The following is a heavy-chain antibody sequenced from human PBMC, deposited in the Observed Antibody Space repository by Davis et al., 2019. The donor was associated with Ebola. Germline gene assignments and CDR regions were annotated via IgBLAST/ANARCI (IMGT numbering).Heavy chain of an antibody. CDR2: IRSKAYGGTT. J-gene: IGHJ3*02. D-gene: IGHD3-16*02. V-gene: IGHV3-49*03. CDR3: TSSSFYDYIWGSYRYWQRDAFDI. Sequence: GESLKISCTASGFTFGDYAMSWFRQAPGKGLEWVGFIRSKAYGGTTEYAASVKGRFTTSRDDSKSIAYLQMNSLKTEDTAVYYCTSSSFYDYIWGSYRYWQRDAFDIWGQGTMVTVSS. CDR1: GFTFGDYA.